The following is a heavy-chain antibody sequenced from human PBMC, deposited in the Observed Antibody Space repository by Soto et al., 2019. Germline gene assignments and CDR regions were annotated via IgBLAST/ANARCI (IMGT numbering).Heavy chain of an antibody. CDR1: GFTFSSYG. CDR3: AKDGLRFLEWLLPGVYYYYGMDV. CDR2: ISYDGSNK. Sequence: GGSLRLSCAASGFTFSSYGMHWVRQAPGKGLEWVAVISYDGSNKYYVDSVKGRFTISRDNSKNTLYLQMNSLRAEDTAVYYCAKDGLRFLEWLLPGVYYYYGMDVWRQGTTVTVSS. D-gene: IGHD3-3*01. J-gene: IGHJ6*02. V-gene: IGHV3-30*18.